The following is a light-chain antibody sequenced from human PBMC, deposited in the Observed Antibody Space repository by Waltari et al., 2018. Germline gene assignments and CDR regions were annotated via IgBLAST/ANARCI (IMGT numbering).Light chain of an antibody. CDR2: WAS. V-gene: IGKV4-1*01. Sequence: DIVMTQSPDSLAVSLGERVTINCKSSQSVLYSSNNKNYLAWYLQKPGQPPKLLIYWASTREAGVPDRFSGSGSGTDFTLTISSLQAEDVAVYYCQQYYSTPITFGQGTRLEIK. J-gene: IGKJ5*01. CDR1: QSVLYSSNNKNY. CDR3: QQYYSTPIT.